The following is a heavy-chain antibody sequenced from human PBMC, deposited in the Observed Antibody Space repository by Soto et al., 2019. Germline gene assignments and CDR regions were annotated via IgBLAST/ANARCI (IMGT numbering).Heavy chain of an antibody. CDR2: ISGGGGTA. D-gene: IGHD1-1*01. Sequence: EVQLLESGGGSLQPGGSLRLSCAASGFTFSSYAMHWVRRPPGKGLEWVSSISGGGGTAYYADSVKGRFSISRDSLMNTIYMQMNIPRAEETAVNYGAKGRGQSWKFEYWCQGNRVIVSP. CDR3: AKGRGQSWKFEY. V-gene: IGHV3-23*01. CDR1: GFTFSSYA. J-gene: IGHJ4*02.